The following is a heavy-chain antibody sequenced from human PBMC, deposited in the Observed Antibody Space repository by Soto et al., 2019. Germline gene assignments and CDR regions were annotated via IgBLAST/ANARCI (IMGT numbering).Heavy chain of an antibody. J-gene: IGHJ4*02. CDR3: ARDIITGLFDY. CDR1: GGSFSGYY. V-gene: IGHV4-34*01. Sequence: SETLSLTFAVYGGSFSGYYWTWIRQPPGTGLEWIGEINHSGSTNYNPSLKSRVTISVDTSKNQFSLKLTSVTAADTAVYYCARDIITGLFDYWGQGTLVTVSS. D-gene: IGHD2-8*02. CDR2: INHSGST.